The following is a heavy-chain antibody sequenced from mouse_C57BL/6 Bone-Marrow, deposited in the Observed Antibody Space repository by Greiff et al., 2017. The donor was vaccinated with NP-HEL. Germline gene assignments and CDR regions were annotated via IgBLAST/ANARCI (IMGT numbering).Heavy chain of an antibody. CDR1: GFNIKDDY. V-gene: IGHV14-4*01. CDR3: TTLMTTVVTGYCDV. D-gene: IGHD1-1*01. J-gene: IGHJ1*03. Sequence: EVQLMESGAELVRPGASVKLSCTASGFNIKDDYMHWVKQRPGQGLEWIGWIDPGNGDTEYASKFQGKATITADTSSNTAYLQLSSLTSEDTAVYYCTTLMTTVVTGYCDVWGTGTTVTVSS. CDR2: IDPGNGDT.